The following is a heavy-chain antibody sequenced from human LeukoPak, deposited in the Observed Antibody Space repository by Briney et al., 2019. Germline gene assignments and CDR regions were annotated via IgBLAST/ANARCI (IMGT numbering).Heavy chain of an antibody. J-gene: IGHJ2*01. Sequence: GASVKVSCKASGYTFTSYGISWVRQAPGQGLEWMGWISAYNGNTNYAQKLQGRVTMTTDTSTSTAYMELRSLRSDDTAVYYCARFHYDILTGYDQWYFDLWGRGSLVTVSS. CDR2: ISAYNGNT. CDR3: ARFHYDILTGYDQWYFDL. CDR1: GYTFTSYG. V-gene: IGHV1-18*01. D-gene: IGHD3-9*01.